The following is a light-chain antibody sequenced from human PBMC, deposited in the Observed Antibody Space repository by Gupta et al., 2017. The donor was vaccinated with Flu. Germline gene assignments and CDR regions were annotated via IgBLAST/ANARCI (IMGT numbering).Light chain of an antibody. V-gene: IGKV3-15*01. CDR2: GAS. J-gene: IGKJ5*01. CDR1: QSVSSN. CDR3: QHYHNWPPIT. Sequence: EIVMTPSHATRSVSTGERATLSCRASQSVSSNFAWYQQKPGQAPGLLIYGASTRATGMPARLSGSGSGTEFTLTISSLKFEDFAFYYCQHYHNWPPITYGQGTRLEVK.